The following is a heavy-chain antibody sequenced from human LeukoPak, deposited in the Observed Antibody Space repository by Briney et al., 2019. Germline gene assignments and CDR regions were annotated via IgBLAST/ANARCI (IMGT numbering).Heavy chain of an antibody. Sequence: SETLSLTCTVSGGSISSYYWSWIRQPAGKGLEWIGRIYTSGSTNYNPSLKSRVTMSVDTSKNQFSLKLSSVTAADTAVYYCARGLRDYYSYYMDVWGKGTTVTVSS. CDR2: IYTSGST. CDR3: ARGLRDYYSYYMDV. CDR1: GGSISSYY. J-gene: IGHJ6*03. V-gene: IGHV4-4*07.